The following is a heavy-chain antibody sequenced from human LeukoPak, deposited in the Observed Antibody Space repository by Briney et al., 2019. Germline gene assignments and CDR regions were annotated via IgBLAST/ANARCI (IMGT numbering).Heavy chain of an antibody. D-gene: IGHD3-3*01. CDR3: ASLYYDFWSGYYKFDY. J-gene: IGHJ4*02. V-gene: IGHV4-31*03. CDR1: GGFISSGGYY. Sequence: PSETLSLTCTVSGGFISSGGYYWSWIRQHPGKGLEWIGYIYYSGSTYYNPSLKSRVTISVDTSKNQFSLKLSSVTAADTAVYYCASLYYDFWSGYYKFDYWGREPWSPSPQ. CDR2: IYYSGST.